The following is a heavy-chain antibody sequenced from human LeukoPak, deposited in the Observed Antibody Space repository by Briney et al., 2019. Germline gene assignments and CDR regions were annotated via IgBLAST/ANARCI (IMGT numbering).Heavy chain of an antibody. V-gene: IGHV4-4*07. Sequence: PSETLSLTCSVSGGSISGYYWTWIRQPAGKGLEWIGRVYTSGSTHYNPSLKARLTMSVDTSKNQFSLKLSSVTAADTAVYYCARLITGTTMALDIWGQGTMVTVSS. J-gene: IGHJ3*02. D-gene: IGHD1-7*01. CDR1: GGSISGYY. CDR2: VYTSGST. CDR3: ARLITGTTMALDI.